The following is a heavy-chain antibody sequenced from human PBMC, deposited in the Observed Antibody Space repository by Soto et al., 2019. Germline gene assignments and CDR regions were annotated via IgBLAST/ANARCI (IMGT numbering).Heavy chain of an antibody. J-gene: IGHJ4*02. V-gene: IGHV3-7*01. CDR2: INQDGSEK. CDR3: GVYSTSSPGY. Sequence: PGGSLRLSCGASGFIFGNYWMIWVRQAPGKGLEWVANINQDGSEKYYVDSVRGRFTISRDNAQNSLHLQMNSLRAEDTAIYHCGVYSTSSPGYRAQRTPVTVSS. CDR1: GFIFGNYW. D-gene: IGHD6-6*01.